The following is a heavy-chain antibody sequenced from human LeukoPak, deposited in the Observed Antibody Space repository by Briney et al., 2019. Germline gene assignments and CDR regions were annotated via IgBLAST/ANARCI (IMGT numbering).Heavy chain of an antibody. CDR1: GYTFSNYY. Sequence: GASVKVSCQAAGYTFSNYYMHWVRQAPGQGLEWMGIINPHGGSTSYAQKFQGRVTITADKSTSTAYMELSSLRSEDTAVYYCARGSTTVYYYYGMDVWGQGTTVTVSS. CDR2: INPHGGST. J-gene: IGHJ6*02. CDR3: ARGSTTVYYYYGMDV. V-gene: IGHV1-46*01. D-gene: IGHD2-2*01.